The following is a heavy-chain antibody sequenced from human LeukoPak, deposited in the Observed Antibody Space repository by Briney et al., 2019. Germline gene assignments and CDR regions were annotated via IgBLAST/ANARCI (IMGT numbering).Heavy chain of an antibody. J-gene: IGHJ3*02. V-gene: IGHV5-51*01. CDR2: IYPGDSDT. D-gene: IGHD5-18*01. CDR1: GYSFTSYW. CDR3: AAQDTAMAFDAFDI. Sequence: KVSCKGSGYSFTSYWIGWVRQMPGKGLEWMGIIYPGDSDTRYSPSFQGQVTISADKSISTAYLQWSSLKASDTAMYYCAAQDTAMAFDAFDIWGQGTMVTVSS.